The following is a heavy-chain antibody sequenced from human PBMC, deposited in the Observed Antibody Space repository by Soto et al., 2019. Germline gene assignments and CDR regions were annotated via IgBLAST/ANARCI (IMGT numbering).Heavy chain of an antibody. D-gene: IGHD6-13*01. CDR1: GYTFTNSY. CDR2: LNPNGGSI. J-gene: IGHJ4*02. V-gene: IGHV1-46*01. Sequence: QVQLVQSGAEVKKPGASVKVSCKASGYTFTNSYIHWVRQAPGQGLEWMALLNPNGGSINYAQNFQGRVTVTRDTSTSTVYMELTSLTSEDTAVYYCARNLAAGDYWGQGTLVTVSS. CDR3: ARNLAAGDY.